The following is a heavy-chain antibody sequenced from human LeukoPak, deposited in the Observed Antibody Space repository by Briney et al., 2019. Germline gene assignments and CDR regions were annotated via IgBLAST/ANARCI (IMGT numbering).Heavy chain of an antibody. CDR1: GGTFSNYA. J-gene: IGHJ4*02. V-gene: IGHV1-69*04. CDR2: IIPILGIA. D-gene: IGHD3-22*01. CDR3: ASPNYYDSSGYFDY. Sequence: SVKVSCKASGGTFSNYAISWVRQAPGQGLEWMGRIIPILGIANYAQKFQGRVTITADKSTSTAYMELSSLRSEDTAVYYCASPNYYDSSGYFDYWGQGTLVTVSS.